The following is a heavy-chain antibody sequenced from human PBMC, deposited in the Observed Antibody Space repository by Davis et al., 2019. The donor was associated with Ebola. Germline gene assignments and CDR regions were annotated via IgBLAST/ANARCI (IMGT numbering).Heavy chain of an antibody. V-gene: IGHV4-34*01. CDR3: ARDRGELSLYVDY. CDR2: INHSGST. Sequence: SETLSLTCTVSGGSISSYYWSWIRQPPGKGLEWIGEINHSGSTNYNPSLKSRVTISVDTSKNQFSLKLSSVTAADTAVYYCARDRGELSLYVDYWGQGTLVTVSS. D-gene: IGHD3-16*02. CDR1: GGSISSYY. J-gene: IGHJ4*02.